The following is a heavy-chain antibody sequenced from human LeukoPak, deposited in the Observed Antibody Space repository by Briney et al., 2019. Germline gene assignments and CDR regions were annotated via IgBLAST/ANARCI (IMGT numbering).Heavy chain of an antibody. Sequence: PGGSLRLSCAASGFTFSSYAMSWVRQAPGKGLEWVSSISSSSSYIYYADSVKGRFTISRDNAKNSLYLQMNSLRAEDTAVYYCARDSSSSWNLVAFDIWGQGTMVTVSS. J-gene: IGHJ3*02. D-gene: IGHD6-13*01. V-gene: IGHV3-21*01. CDR1: GFTFSSYA. CDR3: ARDSSSSWNLVAFDI. CDR2: ISSSSSYI.